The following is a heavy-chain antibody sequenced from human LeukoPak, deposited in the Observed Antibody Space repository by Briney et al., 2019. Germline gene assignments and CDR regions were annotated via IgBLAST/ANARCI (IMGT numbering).Heavy chain of an antibody. CDR2: ISGSGGST. CDR1: GFTFSSYS. J-gene: IGHJ4*02. CDR3: AIARSGWAQGLLASDY. V-gene: IGHV3-23*01. D-gene: IGHD6-19*01. Sequence: GGSLRLSCAASGFTFSSYSMSWVRQAPGKGLEWVSSISGSGGSTYYADSVKGRFTISRDNSKNTLYLQINSLRAEDTAVYFGAIARSGWAQGLLASDYWGQGTLVIVSS.